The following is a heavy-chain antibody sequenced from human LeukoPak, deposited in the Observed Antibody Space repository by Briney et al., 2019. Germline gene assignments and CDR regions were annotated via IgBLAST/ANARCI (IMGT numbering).Heavy chain of an antibody. CDR1: GFSVSSNY. Sequence: GGSLRLSCAPSGFSVSSNYMSWVRQAPGKGLEWVSVISYDGSDKYYADSVKGRFTISRDNSKNTLYLQVNSLRAEDTAVYYCAKDEPGSYSPSDYWGQGTLVTVSS. CDR3: AKDEPGSYSPSDY. D-gene: IGHD3-10*01. V-gene: IGHV3-30*18. J-gene: IGHJ4*02. CDR2: ISYDGSDK.